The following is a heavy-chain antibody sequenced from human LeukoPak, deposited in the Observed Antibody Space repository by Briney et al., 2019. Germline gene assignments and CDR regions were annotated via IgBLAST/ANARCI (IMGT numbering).Heavy chain of an antibody. J-gene: IGHJ4*02. CDR3: ARAGDYYDSSGYHYAATH. D-gene: IGHD3-22*01. Sequence: ASVKVSCKASGGTFSSYAISWVRQAPGQGLEWMGGTIPIFGTPNYAQKFQGRVTMTMDTSTSTVYMDLSSLRSEDTAVYYCARAGDYYDSSGYHYAATHWGQGTLVTVSS. V-gene: IGHV1-69*05. CDR1: GGTFSSYA. CDR2: TIPIFGTP.